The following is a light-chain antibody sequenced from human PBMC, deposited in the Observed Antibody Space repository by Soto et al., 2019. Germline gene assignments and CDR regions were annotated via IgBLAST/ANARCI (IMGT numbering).Light chain of an antibody. CDR2: DVS. J-gene: IGLJ2*01. CDR1: SSDVGGYNY. CDR3: SSYTSSSTLV. V-gene: IGLV2-14*03. Sequence: QLVLTQPASVSGSPGQSITISCTGTSSDVGGYNYVSWYQQHPGKAPKLIIYDVSNRPSWVSNRFSGSKAGNTASLTISGLQAEDEADYYCSSYTSSSTLVFGGGTKLTVL.